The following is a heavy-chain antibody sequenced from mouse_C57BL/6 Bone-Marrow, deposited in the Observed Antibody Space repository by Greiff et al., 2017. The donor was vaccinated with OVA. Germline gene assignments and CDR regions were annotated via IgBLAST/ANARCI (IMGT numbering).Heavy chain of an antibody. Sequence: EVKVEESGGGLVQPGGSMKLSCVASGFTFSNYWMNWVRQSPEKGLEWVAQIRLKSDNYATHYAESVKGRFTISRDDSKSSVYLQMNNLRAEDTGIYYSAGPNWEAMDYWGQGTSVTVSS. J-gene: IGHJ4*01. CDR2: IRLKSDNYAT. V-gene: IGHV6-3*01. CDR1: GFTFSNYW. CDR3: AGPNWEAMDY. D-gene: IGHD4-1*01.